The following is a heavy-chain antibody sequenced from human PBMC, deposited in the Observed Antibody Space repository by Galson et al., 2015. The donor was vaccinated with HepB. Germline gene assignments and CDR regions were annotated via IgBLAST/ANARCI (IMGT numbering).Heavy chain of an antibody. Sequence: SLRLSCAASGFTFSSYGMHWVRQAPGKGLEWVAVISYDGSNKYYADSVKGRFTISRDNSKNTLYLQMNSLRAEDTAVYYCAKDQASSFGGSAFDIWGQGTMVTVSS. D-gene: IGHD3-16*01. J-gene: IGHJ3*02. V-gene: IGHV3-30*18. CDR1: GFTFSSYG. CDR2: ISYDGSNK. CDR3: AKDQASSFGGSAFDI.